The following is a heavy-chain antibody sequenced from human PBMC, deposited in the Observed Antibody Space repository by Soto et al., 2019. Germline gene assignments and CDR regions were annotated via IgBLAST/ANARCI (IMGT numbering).Heavy chain of an antibody. V-gene: IGHV4-59*01. CDR1: GVSISSYY. D-gene: IGHD3-10*01. CDR3: ARGAKPLSLDY. CDR2: IYYSGST. J-gene: IGHJ4*02. Sequence: SETLSLTCTVSGVSISSYYWSWIRQPPGKGLEWIGYIYYSGSTNYNPALKSRVTISVDTSKNQFSLKLSSVTAADTAVYYCARGAKPLSLDYWGQGTLVTVSS.